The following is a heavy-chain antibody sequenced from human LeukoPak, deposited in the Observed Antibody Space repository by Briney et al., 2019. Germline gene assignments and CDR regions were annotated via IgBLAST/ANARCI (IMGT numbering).Heavy chain of an antibody. CDR3: AKGFGGSGWYESNY. Sequence: PGGSLRLSCAASGFTFSSYAMSWVRQAPGKGLEWVSAISGSGGSTYYADSVKGRFTISRDNSKNTLYLQMNSLRAEDTAVYYCAKGFGGSGWYESNYWGQGTLVTVSS. V-gene: IGHV3-23*01. CDR2: ISGSGGST. D-gene: IGHD6-19*01. CDR1: GFTFSSYA. J-gene: IGHJ4*02.